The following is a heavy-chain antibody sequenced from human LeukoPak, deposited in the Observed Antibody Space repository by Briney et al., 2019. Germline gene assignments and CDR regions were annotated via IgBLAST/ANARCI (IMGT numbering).Heavy chain of an antibody. V-gene: IGHV4-39*01. D-gene: IGHD3-10*01. Sequence: SETLSLTCTVSGGSITSYTYYWGWIRQPPGKGLEWIGSMSYSGSSYYNPSLKSRVTISLDTSKNQSSLKLTSVTAADTAVYYCARPSNYGSGLGILDWGQGTLVIVSS. J-gene: IGHJ4*02. CDR3: ARPSNYGSGLGILD. CDR2: MSYSGSS. CDR1: GGSITSYTYY.